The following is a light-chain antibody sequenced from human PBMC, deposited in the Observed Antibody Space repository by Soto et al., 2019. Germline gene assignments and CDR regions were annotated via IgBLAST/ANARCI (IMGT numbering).Light chain of an antibody. J-gene: IGKJ5*01. CDR3: QQPISFPIT. Sequence: DIQMTQSPSSVSASVGDRVTITCRASRDLSGWLAWYQQKPGKAPKLLISAASSLQTGVPSRFSGSGSGTDFTLIIRSLQPEDFATYYCQQPISFPITFGQGTRLEIK. V-gene: IGKV1D-12*01. CDR2: AAS. CDR1: RDLSGW.